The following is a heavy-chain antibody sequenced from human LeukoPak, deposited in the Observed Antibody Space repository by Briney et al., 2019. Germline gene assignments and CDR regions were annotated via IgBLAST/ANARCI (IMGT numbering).Heavy chain of an antibody. D-gene: IGHD6-6*01. Sequence: GASVKLSCKASGYTFTGYYMHWVRQAPAQGLERKGWINPNSGGTNYAQKFPGRVTITRDTSSSTAYMELSRLRSDDTAVYYCARVHEGSSSSYWGPGTLVTVSS. CDR2: INPNSGGT. V-gene: IGHV1-2*02. J-gene: IGHJ4*02. CDR1: GYTFTGYY. CDR3: ARVHEGSSSSY.